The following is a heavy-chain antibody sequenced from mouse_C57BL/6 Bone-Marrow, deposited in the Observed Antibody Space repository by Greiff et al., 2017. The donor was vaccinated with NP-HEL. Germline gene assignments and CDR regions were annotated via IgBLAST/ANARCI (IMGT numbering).Heavy chain of an antibody. Sequence: DVQLQESGEGLVKPGGSLKLSCAASGFTFSSYAMSWVRQTPETRLEWVAYISSGGDYIYYADNVKGRFTLSSDNASTTLYLPLSSLKSEDTAMYYCTRGVDYWGQGTTLTVSA. J-gene: IGHJ2*01. CDR1: GFTFSSYA. CDR2: ISSGGDYI. CDR3: TRGVDY. V-gene: IGHV5-9-1*02.